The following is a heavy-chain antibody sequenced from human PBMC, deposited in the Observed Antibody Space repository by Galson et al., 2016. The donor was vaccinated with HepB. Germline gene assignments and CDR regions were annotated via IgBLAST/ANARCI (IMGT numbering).Heavy chain of an antibody. Sequence: SETLSLTCTVSSGSMISGYYWSWIRQPPGKRLEWIGFISYTGNTNYNPSLESRGTISVDTSKHQLSLRLISVTAADTAVYFCVRDGWGSSHFEYWGQGTLVTVSS. V-gene: IGHV4-59*01. J-gene: IGHJ4*02. CDR2: ISYTGNT. CDR3: VRDGWGSSHFEY. D-gene: IGHD3-10*01. CDR1: SGSMISGYY.